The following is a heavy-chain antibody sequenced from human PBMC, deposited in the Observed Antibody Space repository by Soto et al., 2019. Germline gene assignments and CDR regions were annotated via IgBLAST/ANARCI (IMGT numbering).Heavy chain of an antibody. CDR2: IYHSGRT. CDR1: GGSISSGGDY. D-gene: IGHD2-15*01. V-gene: IGHV4-31*03. CDR3: ARWVEVSLDYFDS. J-gene: IGHJ4*02. Sequence: SETLSHPSTVSGGSISSGGDYWSWINQHPGKGLEWIGYIYHSGRTHYNPSLKSRVAISVDTSKNQFSLYLNSVTAADTAVFYCARWVEVSLDYFDSWGQGTPVTVSS.